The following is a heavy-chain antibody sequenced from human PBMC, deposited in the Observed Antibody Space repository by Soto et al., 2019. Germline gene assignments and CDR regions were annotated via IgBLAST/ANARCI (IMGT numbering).Heavy chain of an antibody. CDR2: IYWDDDK. J-gene: IGHJ6*02. V-gene: IGHV2-5*02. CDR1: GFSLSTGGVG. Sequence: QITLKESGPTLVKPTQTLTLTCTFSGFSLSTGGVGVGWIRQPPGKALEWLALIYWDDDKRYSPSLKSRLTVTKDTSKNQVVLKKTNMDPVDTATYYCAHSRCGGDCLRSYSSHYYYGMDVWGQGTTVTVSS. CDR3: AHSRCGGDCLRSYSSHYYYGMDV. D-gene: IGHD2-21*02.